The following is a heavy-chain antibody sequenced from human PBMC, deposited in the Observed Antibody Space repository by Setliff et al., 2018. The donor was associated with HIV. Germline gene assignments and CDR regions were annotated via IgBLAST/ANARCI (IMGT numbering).Heavy chain of an antibody. CDR1: GGSFGVYR. D-gene: IGHD3-3*01. V-gene: IGHV4-59*06. CDR2: IYYSGST. Sequence: SETLSLTCTISGGSFGVYRWSWIRQPAGKGLEWIGYIYYSGSTYYNPSLKSRVTISVDTSRNQFSLKLSSVTAADTAVYYCARDRSDYYNLPGYFDHWGQGTPVTVSS. J-gene: IGHJ4*02. CDR3: ARDRSDYYNLPGYFDH.